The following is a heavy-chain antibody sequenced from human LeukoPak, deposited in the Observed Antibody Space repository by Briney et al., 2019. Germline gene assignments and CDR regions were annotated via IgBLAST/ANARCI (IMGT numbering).Heavy chain of an antibody. CDR3: AGRYSGYDPFDY. CDR1: GSTFSSYW. V-gene: IGHV3-7*01. Sequence: GRSLRLSCAASGSTFSSYWMSCVRQAPGEGLEWVANINQDGSEKYYVDSVKGRFTISRDNAKSSLYLQMNSLRAEDTAVYYCAGRYSGYDPFDYWGQGTLVSVSA. D-gene: IGHD5-12*01. J-gene: IGHJ4*02. CDR2: INQDGSEK.